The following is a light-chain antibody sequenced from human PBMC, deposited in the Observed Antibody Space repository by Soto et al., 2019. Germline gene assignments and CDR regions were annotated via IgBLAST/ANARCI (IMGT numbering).Light chain of an antibody. J-gene: IGKJ1*01. Sequence: SLATASLTLSPGDSVTLSCRASQNVANYLDWYQQKPGQAPRLLIYESSNRATGIAARFSGSGSGTDFTLTISSLEPEDFAVYYCHQRQSWPRTFGQGTKVDIK. CDR2: ESS. CDR3: HQRQSWPRT. CDR1: QNVANY. V-gene: IGKV3-11*01.